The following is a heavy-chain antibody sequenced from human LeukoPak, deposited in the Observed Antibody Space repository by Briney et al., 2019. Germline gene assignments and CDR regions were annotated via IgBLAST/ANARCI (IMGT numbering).Heavy chain of an antibody. V-gene: IGHV4-34*01. CDR3: ARFQGHSYSNWFDP. D-gene: IGHD5-18*01. CDR2: INHSGST. Sequence: KPSETLSLTCAVYGGSFSGYYWSWIRQPPGKGLEWIGEINHSGSTNYNPSLKSRVTISVDTSKNQFSLKLSSVTAADTAVYYCARFQGHSYSNWFDPWGQGTLVAVSS. J-gene: IGHJ5*02. CDR1: GGSFSGYY.